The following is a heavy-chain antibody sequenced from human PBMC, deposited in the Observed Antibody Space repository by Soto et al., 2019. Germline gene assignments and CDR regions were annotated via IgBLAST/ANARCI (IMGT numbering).Heavy chain of an antibody. CDR1: GFTFSSYA. CDR3: ARDRVAVARGPFDY. D-gene: IGHD6-19*01. CDR2: ISYDGSNK. V-gene: IGHV3-30-3*01. Sequence: GGSLRLSCAASGFTFSSYAMHWVRQAPGKGLEWVAVISYDGSNKYYADSVKGRFTISRDNSKNTLYLQMNSLRAEDTAVYYCARDRVAVARGPFDYWGQGTLVTVSS. J-gene: IGHJ4*02.